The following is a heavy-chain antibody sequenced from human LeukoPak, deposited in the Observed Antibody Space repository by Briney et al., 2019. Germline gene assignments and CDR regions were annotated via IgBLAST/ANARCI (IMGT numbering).Heavy chain of an antibody. V-gene: IGHV4-39*07. CDR3: AKSTYYYDTFVNAFDL. CDR1: GGSVSSSHY. J-gene: IGHJ3*01. Sequence: PSQTLSLTCTVSGGSVSSSHYWGWIRQPPGKGLEWIGSIYYGGSTYYNASLRSRVTTSVDTSKNQFSLKLSSVTAADTAVYYCAKSTYYYDTFVNAFDLWGQGTVVTVSS. CDR2: IYYGGST. D-gene: IGHD3-22*01.